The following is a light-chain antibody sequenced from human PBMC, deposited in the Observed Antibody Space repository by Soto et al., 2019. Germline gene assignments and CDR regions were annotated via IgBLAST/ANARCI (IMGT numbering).Light chain of an antibody. V-gene: IGKV3-15*01. CDR3: HQYNTWPLT. CDR1: QSVNGN. Sequence: EIVMTQSPATLSVSPGERATLSCRASQSVNGNLAWYQQKSGQAPRLLIYGASTRATDIPARFSGSGSGTEFTLAISSLQFEDFAVYYCHQYNTWPLTFGGGTKVDI. CDR2: GAS. J-gene: IGKJ4*01.